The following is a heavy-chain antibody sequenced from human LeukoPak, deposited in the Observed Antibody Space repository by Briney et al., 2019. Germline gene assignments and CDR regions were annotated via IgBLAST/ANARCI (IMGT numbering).Heavy chain of an antibody. CDR2: INPNSGDT. V-gene: IGHV1-2*02. Sequence: ASVKVSCKASGYTFTGYYMHWVRQAPGQGLEWMGWINPNSGDTNYAQKFQGRVTMTRDTSISTAYMELSRLRSDDTAVYYCARDRGYCSGGSCFDAFDIWGQGTMVTVSS. J-gene: IGHJ3*02. D-gene: IGHD2-15*01. CDR3: ARDRGYCSGGSCFDAFDI. CDR1: GYTFTGYY.